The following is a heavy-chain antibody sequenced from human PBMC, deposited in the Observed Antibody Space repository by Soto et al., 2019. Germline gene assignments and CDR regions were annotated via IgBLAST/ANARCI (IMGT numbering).Heavy chain of an antibody. Sequence: SVKVSCKASGGTFSSYAISWVRQAPGQGLEWMGGIIPIFGTANYAQKFQGRVTITADKSTRTAYMELSSLRSEHTPVYYCARDRVGLGVVVPAASGPSLLPSYGMDVWGQGTTVTVSS. CDR1: GGTFSSYA. V-gene: IGHV1-69*06. D-gene: IGHD2-2*01. CDR2: IIPIFGTA. J-gene: IGHJ6*02. CDR3: ARDRVGLGVVVPAASGPSLLPSYGMDV.